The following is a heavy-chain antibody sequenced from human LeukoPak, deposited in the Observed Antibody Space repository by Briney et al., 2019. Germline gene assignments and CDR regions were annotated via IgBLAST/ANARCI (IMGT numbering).Heavy chain of an antibody. J-gene: IGHJ6*04. Sequence: GASVKVSCKASGFTFTSCAVQWVRQARGQRLEWMGWIVVGSGNTNYAQKFQERVTITRDMSTSTAYMELSSLRSEDTAVYYCAADMGYYYGMDVWGKGTTVTVSS. D-gene: IGHD1-26*01. CDR2: IVVGSGNT. CDR1: GFTFTSCA. CDR3: AADMGYYYGMDV. V-gene: IGHV1-58*01.